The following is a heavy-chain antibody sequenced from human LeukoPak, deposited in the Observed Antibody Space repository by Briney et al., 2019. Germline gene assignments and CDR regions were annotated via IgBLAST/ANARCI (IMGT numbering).Heavy chain of an antibody. CDR1: GGSISSGGYS. V-gene: IGHV3-11*04. CDR3: ARARDYGDYPPDY. CDR2: IGGSGTTI. D-gene: IGHD4-17*01. J-gene: IGHJ4*02. Sequence: LSLTCAVSGGSISSGGYSWSWVRQAPGKGLEWVSYIGGSGTTIYYADSVKGRFTISRDNAKKLLYLQMISLRAEDTAVYYCARARDYGDYPPDYWGQGTLVTVSS.